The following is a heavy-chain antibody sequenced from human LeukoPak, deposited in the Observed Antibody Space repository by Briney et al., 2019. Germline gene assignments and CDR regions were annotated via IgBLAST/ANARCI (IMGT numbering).Heavy chain of an antibody. V-gene: IGHV1-46*01. CDR2: INPSGGST. J-gene: IGHJ4*02. D-gene: IGHD2-15*01. CDR3: ARGAPDCSGGSCYVYFDY. Sequence: VASVKVSCKASGYTFTSYYIHWVRQAPGQGLGWMGIINPSGGSTSYAQRFQGRVTMTRDTSTSTVYMELGSLRSEDTAVYYCARGAPDCSGGSCYVYFDYWGQGTLVTVSS. CDR1: GYTFTSYY.